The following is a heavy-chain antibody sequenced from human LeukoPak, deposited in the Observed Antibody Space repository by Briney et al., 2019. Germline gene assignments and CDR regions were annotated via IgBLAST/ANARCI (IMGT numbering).Heavy chain of an antibody. V-gene: IGHV5-10-1*01. CDR2: IDPSDSYT. CDR3: ASKNYDILTGYWSDDAFDI. D-gene: IGHD3-9*01. Sequence: GESLKISCKGSGYSFTSYWISWVRQMPGKGLEWMGRIDPSDSYTNYSPSFQGHVTISADKFISTAYLQWSSLKASDTAMYYCASKNYDILTGYWSDDAFDIWGQGTMVTVSS. J-gene: IGHJ3*02. CDR1: GYSFTSYW.